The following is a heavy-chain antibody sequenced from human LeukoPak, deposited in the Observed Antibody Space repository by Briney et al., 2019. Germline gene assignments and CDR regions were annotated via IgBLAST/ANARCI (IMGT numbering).Heavy chain of an antibody. J-gene: IGHJ4*02. V-gene: IGHV4-39*07. D-gene: IGHD5-12*01. CDR2: IYYSGST. Sequence: WVRQPPGKGLEWIGSIYYSGSTYYNPSLKSRVTISVDTSKNQFSLKLSSVTAADTAVYYCARDRATYWGQGTLVTVSS. CDR3: ARDRATY.